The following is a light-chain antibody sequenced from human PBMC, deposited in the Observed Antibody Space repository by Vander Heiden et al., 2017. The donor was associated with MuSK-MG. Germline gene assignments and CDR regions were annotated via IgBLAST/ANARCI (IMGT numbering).Light chain of an antibody. Sequence: DIQMTQSPSSLSASVGDRVTITCRASQSISSYLNWYQQKPGKAPKLLIYAASSLQSRVPSRFSGSGSGTDFTLTIISLQPEHFATYYCQQSDSTPHTFGGGTKVEIK. CDR3: QQSDSTPHT. J-gene: IGKJ4*01. CDR2: AAS. CDR1: QSISSY. V-gene: IGKV1-39*01.